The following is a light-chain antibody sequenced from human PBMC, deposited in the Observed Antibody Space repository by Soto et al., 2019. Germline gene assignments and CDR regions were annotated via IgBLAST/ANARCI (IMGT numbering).Light chain of an antibody. V-gene: IGKV3-20*01. CDR3: QQYDSSPRT. CDR1: QSVSSYS. J-gene: IGKJ1*01. Sequence: ENVLTQSPGTLSLSPGERATLSCRDSQSVSSYSLAWYQQKPGQAPRLVMYGTSNRATGIPDRFCGSRSGTDFTLTISRLEPEDFAVYYCQQYDSSPRTFGQGTKVDIK. CDR2: GTS.